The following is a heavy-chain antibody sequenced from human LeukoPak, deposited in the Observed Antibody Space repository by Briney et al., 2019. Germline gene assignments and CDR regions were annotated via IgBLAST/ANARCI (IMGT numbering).Heavy chain of an antibody. CDR1: GGSISTGDYY. D-gene: IGHD6-13*01. Sequence: SETLSLTCTVSGGSISTGDYYWSWIRQPPGKGLEYIGYIYYSGSTYYNPSLKSRITISVDTSKNQFSLNLSSVTAADTAVYYCARHPSAAAKLLFDYSGQGTLVTVSS. CDR3: ARHPSAAAKLLFDY. V-gene: IGHV4-30-4*01. CDR2: IYYSGST. J-gene: IGHJ4*02.